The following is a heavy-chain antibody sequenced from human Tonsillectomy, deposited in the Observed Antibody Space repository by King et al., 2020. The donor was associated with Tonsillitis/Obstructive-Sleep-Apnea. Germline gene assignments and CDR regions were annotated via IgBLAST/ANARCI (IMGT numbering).Heavy chain of an antibody. Sequence: VQLVESGGGLVQPGGSLRLSCAASGFTFGSYSMNWVRQAPGKGLEWVSYISSSSSTIYYADSVKGRFTISRDNAKNSLYLQMNSLRDEDTAVYYCAGGGGYCSSSSCYKPDYYYYMDVWGKGTTVTVSS. CDR3: AGGGGYCSSSSCYKPDYYYYMDV. D-gene: IGHD2-2*02. CDR1: GFTFGSYS. CDR2: ISSSSSTI. J-gene: IGHJ6*03. V-gene: IGHV3-48*02.